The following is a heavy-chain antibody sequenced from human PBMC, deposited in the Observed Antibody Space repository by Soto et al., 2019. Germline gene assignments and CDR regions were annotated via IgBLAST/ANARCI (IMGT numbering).Heavy chain of an antibody. V-gene: IGHV3-23*01. Sequence: VQLLESGGGLVQPGESLRLSCEASRFSFTNYAMSWVRQAPGKGLDWVSGISGSGDSRYYADYVKGRFTISRDNSKNTLYLHMNSLRVEDTAVYYCAKGTIFGVISSAMDVWGQGTTVTVSS. CDR3: AKGTIFGVISSAMDV. CDR1: RFSFTNYA. J-gene: IGHJ6*02. CDR2: ISGSGDSR. D-gene: IGHD3-3*01.